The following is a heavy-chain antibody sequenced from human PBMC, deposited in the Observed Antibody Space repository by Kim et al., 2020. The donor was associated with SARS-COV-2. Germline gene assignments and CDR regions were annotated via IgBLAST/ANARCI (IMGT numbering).Heavy chain of an antibody. CDR3: AKEGGIAVAGPLNYYYYGMDV. J-gene: IGHJ6*02. V-gene: IGHV3-23*01. Sequence: GGSLRLSCAASGFTFSSYAMSWVRQAPGKGLEWVSAISGSGGSTYYADSVKGRFTISRDNSKNTLYLQMNSLRAEDTAVYYCAKEGGIAVAGPLNYYYYGMDVWGQGTTVTVSS. CDR1: GFTFSSYA. CDR2: ISGSGGST. D-gene: IGHD6-19*01.